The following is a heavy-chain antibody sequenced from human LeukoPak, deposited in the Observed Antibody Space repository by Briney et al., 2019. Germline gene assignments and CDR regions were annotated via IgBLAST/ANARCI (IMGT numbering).Heavy chain of an antibody. CDR3: ARQTFNPIRSPYYYYYYMDV. D-gene: IGHD3-16*01. V-gene: IGHV3-53*01. Sequence: GGSLRLSCAASGFTVSSSYMSWIRQAPGKGLEWVSIIYSGGSTYNADSVRGRFTISRDNSKNTLYLQMNSLRAEDTAVYYCARQTFNPIRSPYYYYYYMDVWGKGTTVTISS. CDR2: IYSGGST. J-gene: IGHJ6*03. CDR1: GFTVSSSY.